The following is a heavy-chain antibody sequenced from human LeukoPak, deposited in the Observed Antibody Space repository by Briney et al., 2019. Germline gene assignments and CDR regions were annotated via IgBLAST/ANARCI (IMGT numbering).Heavy chain of an antibody. Sequence: DSVKGRFTISRDNAKNSLYLQVNSLRAEDTAVYYCARDETGVGATDYWGQGTLVTVSS. D-gene: IGHD1-26*01. V-gene: IGHV3-7*01. CDR3: ARDETGVGATDY. J-gene: IGHJ4*02.